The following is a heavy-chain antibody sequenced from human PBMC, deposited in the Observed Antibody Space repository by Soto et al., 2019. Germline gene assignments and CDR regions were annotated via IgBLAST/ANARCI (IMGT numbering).Heavy chain of an antibody. V-gene: IGHV4-61*05. CDR3: ARAKFESTGWHQFDI. Sequence: PSETLSLTCSVPGGSIRSSHTSTYWTWIRQPPGKGLEWIAYIYHNGNTAYNPSLKSRITISVDSSKNQISLALTSVTAADTAVYYCARAKFESTGWHQFDIWGQGTLVTVSS. D-gene: IGHD7-27*01. CDR2: IYHNGNT. CDR1: GGSIRSSHTSTY. J-gene: IGHJ4*02.